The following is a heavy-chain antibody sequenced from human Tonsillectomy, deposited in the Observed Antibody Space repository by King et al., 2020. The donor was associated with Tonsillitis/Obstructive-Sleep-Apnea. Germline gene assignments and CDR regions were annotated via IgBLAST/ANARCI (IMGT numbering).Heavy chain of an antibody. Sequence: VQLVESGGGLVQPGRSLRLSCTASGFTFGDYAMSWVRQAPGKGLEWVGFIRSKAYGGTTEYAASVKGRFTISRDDSKSIAYLQMNSLKTEDTAVYYCTRDRAEYYDNSGYDYWGQGTLVTVSS. J-gene: IGHJ4*02. D-gene: IGHD3-22*01. V-gene: IGHV3-49*04. CDR3: TRDRAEYYDNSGYDY. CDR2: IRSKAYGGTT. CDR1: GFTFGDYA.